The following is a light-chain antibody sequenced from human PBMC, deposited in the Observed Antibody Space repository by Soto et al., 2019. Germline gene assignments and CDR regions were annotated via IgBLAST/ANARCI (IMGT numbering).Light chain of an antibody. J-gene: IGKJ1*01. Sequence: EIEMTQSPATLTLSPGERATLSCRASQSVGTNLAWFRQKPGQAPRLLIFGASTRATGVPARIRGSGSGTDFTLTLSSLQSEDFAMYYCQQYNNWPETFGQGTEVEIK. CDR3: QQYNNWPET. CDR2: GAS. CDR1: QSVGTN. V-gene: IGKV3-15*01.